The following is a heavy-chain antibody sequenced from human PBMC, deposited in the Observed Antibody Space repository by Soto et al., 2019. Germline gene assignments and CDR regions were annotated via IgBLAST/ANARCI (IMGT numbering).Heavy chain of an antibody. CDR1: GYTFTRYG. V-gene: IGHV1-18*04. J-gene: IGHJ4*02. Sequence: QVQLVQSGAEVKKPGASVKVSCKASGYTFTRYGISWVRQAPGQGLEWMGWINLNNGKTDYQRRLQGRVTMTTDTYTTTVYMELRNLRPDDTAMYYCARDPTGLYQFEYWGQGTLVTVSA. D-gene: IGHD3-16*02. CDR3: ARDPTGLYQFEY. CDR2: INLNNGKT.